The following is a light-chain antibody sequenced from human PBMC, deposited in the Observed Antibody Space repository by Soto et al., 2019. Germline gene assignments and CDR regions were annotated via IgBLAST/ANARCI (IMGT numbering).Light chain of an antibody. CDR2: DAS. V-gene: IGKV3-15*01. CDR1: QSVSSN. CDR3: QQYNNWPRT. J-gene: IGKJ1*01. Sequence: EIVMTQTPATRSVSPGERVTLSCRASQSVSSNLAWYQQKPGQTPRLLIYDASTGATGIPARFSGSGSGTEFTLTISSLQSEDFAVYYCQQYNNWPRTFGQGTKVEIK.